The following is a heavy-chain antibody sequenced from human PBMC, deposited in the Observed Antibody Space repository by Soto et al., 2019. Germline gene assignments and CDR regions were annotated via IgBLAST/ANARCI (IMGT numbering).Heavy chain of an antibody. V-gene: IGHV3-30*18. CDR2: ISDDGSSK. CDR3: AKDRWGDFGDLNLPGY. D-gene: IGHD4-17*01. Sequence: QVLLVESGGGVVQPGRSLRISCAVSGFTFSSFGMHWVRQAPGKGLEWVAVISDDGSSKHYADSLKGRFTISRDNSNNTLYLQMDSLGPEDTAVYYCAKDRWGDFGDLNLPGYWGQGRLVTVSS. CDR1: GFTFSSFG. J-gene: IGHJ3*01.